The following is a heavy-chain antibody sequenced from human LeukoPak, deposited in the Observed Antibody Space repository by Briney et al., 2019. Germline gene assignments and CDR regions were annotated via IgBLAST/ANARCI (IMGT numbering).Heavy chain of an antibody. CDR1: GFTFSSYA. CDR2: ISGSGGGT. CDR3: AKTCGGDCYSDFDY. V-gene: IGHV3-23*01. J-gene: IGHJ4*02. D-gene: IGHD2-21*02. Sequence: GGSLRLSCEASGFTFSSYAMTWVRQAPGKGLKWVSAISGSGGGTYYADSVKGRFTISRDNSKNTLYLQMSSLRAEDTALYYCAKTCGGDCYSDFDYWGQGTLVTVSS.